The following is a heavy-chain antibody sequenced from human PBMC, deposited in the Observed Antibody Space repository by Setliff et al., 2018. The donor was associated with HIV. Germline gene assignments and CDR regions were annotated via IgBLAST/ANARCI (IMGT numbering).Heavy chain of an antibody. V-gene: IGHV4-39*01. CDR2: IYYSGRT. CDR3: ARGGGWYLDP. CDR1: GGSISSSSYY. D-gene: IGHD6-19*01. Sequence: SETLSLTCTVSGGSISSSSYYWGWIRQPPGKGLEGSGSIYYSGRTYYNPSLKSRVTISVDTSKNQFSLKLSSVTAADTAVYYCARGGGWYLDPWGQGTLVTVSS. J-gene: IGHJ5*02.